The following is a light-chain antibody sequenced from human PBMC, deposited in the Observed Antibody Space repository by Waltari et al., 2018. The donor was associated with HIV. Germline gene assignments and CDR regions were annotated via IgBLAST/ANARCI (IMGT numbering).Light chain of an antibody. Sequence: NELPQSSGTRSLPPGETVALSCRASQSVVNNYLAWYQQRPGQSPKLIIYDASKRATGIPDRFSGSGSGTHFSLTINRLDPEDFAVYFCQQYGGSPPITFGQGTRLEIK. CDR1: QSVVNNY. V-gene: IGKV3-20*01. CDR3: QQYGGSPPIT. CDR2: DAS. J-gene: IGKJ5*01.